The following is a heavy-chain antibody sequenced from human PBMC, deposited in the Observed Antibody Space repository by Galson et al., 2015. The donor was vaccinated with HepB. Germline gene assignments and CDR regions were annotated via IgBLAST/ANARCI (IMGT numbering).Heavy chain of an antibody. CDR1: GGTFSSYA. CDR2: IIPILGIA. Sequence: SVKVSCKASGGTFSSYAISWVRQAPGQGLEWMGRIIPILGIANYAQKFQGRVTITADKSTSTAYMELSSLRSEDTAVYYCARDVKDGSGSSRLYNWFDPWGQGTLVTVSS. CDR3: ARDVKDGSGSSRLYNWFDP. J-gene: IGHJ5*02. V-gene: IGHV1-69*04. D-gene: IGHD3-10*01.